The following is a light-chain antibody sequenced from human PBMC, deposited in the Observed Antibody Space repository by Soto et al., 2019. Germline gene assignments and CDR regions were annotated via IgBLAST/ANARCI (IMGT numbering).Light chain of an antibody. CDR2: GAS. V-gene: IGKV3D-15*01. J-gene: IGKJ1*01. CDR1: QSVNNN. CDR3: HEYNTWPWT. Sequence: EIVLTQSPCTLALSPGERATLSCRASQSVNNNYLAWYQRQPGQAPRLLIYGASSRATGIPARFSGSGSGTEFILTISSLQSEDFAVYYCHEYNTWPWTFGQGTKVHI.